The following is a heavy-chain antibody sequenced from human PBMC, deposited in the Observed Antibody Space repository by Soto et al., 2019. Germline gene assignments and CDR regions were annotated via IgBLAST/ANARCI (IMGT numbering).Heavy chain of an antibody. J-gene: IGHJ5*02. Sequence: GGSLRLSCAASGFTFSNYWMTWIRQAPGKGLEWVANIKEDGSEKYYVDSVKGRFTISRDNAKNSLYLQMNSLRVEDTALYYCAWTLIATGWFDPWGQRTLVTVSS. CDR3: AWTLIATGWFDP. CDR2: IKEDGSEK. CDR1: GFTFSNYW. V-gene: IGHV3-7*03.